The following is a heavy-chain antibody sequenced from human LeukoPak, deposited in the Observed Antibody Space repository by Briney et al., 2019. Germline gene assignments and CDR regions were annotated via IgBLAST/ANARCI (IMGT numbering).Heavy chain of an antibody. V-gene: IGHV4-39*02. D-gene: IGHD4-17*01. CDR3: ARDGRRGDYTIDY. J-gene: IGHJ4*02. Sequence: SETLSLTCTVSGGSISSSSYYWGWIRQPPGKGLEWIGSIYYSGSTYYNPSLKSRVTISVDTSKNQFSLKLSSVTAADTAVYYCARDGRRGDYTIDYWGQGTLVTVSS. CDR1: GGSISSSSYY. CDR2: IYYSGST.